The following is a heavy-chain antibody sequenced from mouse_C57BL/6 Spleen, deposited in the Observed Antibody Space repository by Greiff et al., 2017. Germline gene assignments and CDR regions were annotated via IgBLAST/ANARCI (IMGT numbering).Heavy chain of an antibody. Sequence: VQLQQPGAELVMPGASVKLSCKASGYTFTSYWMHWVKQRPGQGLEWIGEIDPSDSYTNYNQKFTGKSTLTVDKSSSTDYMQLSSLTSEDSAVYDCARSYDGYYGFAYWGQGTLVTVSA. CDR2: IDPSDSYT. J-gene: IGHJ3*01. V-gene: IGHV1-69*01. D-gene: IGHD2-3*01. CDR3: ARSYDGYYGFAY. CDR1: GYTFTSYW.